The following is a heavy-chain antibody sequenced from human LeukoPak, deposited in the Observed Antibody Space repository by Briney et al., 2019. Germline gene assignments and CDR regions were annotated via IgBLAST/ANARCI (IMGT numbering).Heavy chain of an antibody. J-gene: IGHJ4*02. CDR1: GGSISSSNW. V-gene: IGHV4-4*02. D-gene: IGHD4-11*01. CDR3: ASSYSKGNFDY. Sequence: SETLSLTCAVSGGSISSSNWWSWVRPPPGKGLEWIGEIYHSGSTNYNPSLKSRVTISVDKSKNQFSLKLSSVTAADTAVYYCASSYSKGNFDYWGQGTLVTVSS. CDR2: IYHSGST.